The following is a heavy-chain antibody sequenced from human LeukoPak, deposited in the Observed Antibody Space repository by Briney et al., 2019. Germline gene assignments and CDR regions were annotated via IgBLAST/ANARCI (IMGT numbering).Heavy chain of an antibody. CDR2: INPSSGGT. CDR1: GYTFTGYY. V-gene: IGHV1-2*02. J-gene: IGHJ5*02. CDR3: ARVQDNYFDP. D-gene: IGHD4-11*01. Sequence: ASVKVSCKASGYTFTGYYIHWVRQAPGQGLEWMGWINPSSGGTNYVQKFQGRVTMTRDTSISTAYMELRSLRSDDTAVYYCARVQDNYFDPWGQGTLVTVSS.